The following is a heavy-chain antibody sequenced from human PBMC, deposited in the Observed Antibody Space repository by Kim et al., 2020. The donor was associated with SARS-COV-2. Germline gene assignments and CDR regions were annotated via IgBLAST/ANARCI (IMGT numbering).Heavy chain of an antibody. V-gene: IGHV3-33*01. CDR2: IWYDGSNK. CDR1: AFTFSNYG. J-gene: IGHJ3*02. Sequence: GGSLSLSCAASAFTFSNYGMHWVRQAPGKGLERVANIWYDGSNKYYADYVKGRFTISRANSKNKLYLQMNSLRAEDKAVYYCARGSTANAFDIWGQGTMVTVSS. CDR3: ARGSTANAFDI. D-gene: IGHD5-18*01.